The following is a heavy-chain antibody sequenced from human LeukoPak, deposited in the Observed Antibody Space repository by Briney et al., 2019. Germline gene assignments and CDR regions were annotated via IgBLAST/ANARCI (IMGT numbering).Heavy chain of an antibody. J-gene: IGHJ4*02. CDR1: GGPLSSSTW. CDR3: ARHPNYYGSG. D-gene: IGHD3-10*01. Sequence: PSETLSLPGTVFGGPLSSSTWWNWVRRPPGKGLEWIGQIYHSGTTNYNPSLKSRVSISVDESKNQFSLNLTSVTAADTAVYFCARHPNYYGSGWGQGIQVTVSS. CDR2: IYHSGTT. V-gene: IGHV4-4*02.